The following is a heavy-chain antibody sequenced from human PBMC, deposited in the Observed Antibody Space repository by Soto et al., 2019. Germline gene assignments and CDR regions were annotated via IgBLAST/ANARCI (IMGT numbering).Heavy chain of an antibody. CDR1: GYTFTGYY. Sequence: ASVKVSCKASGYTFTGYYMHWVRQAPGQGLEWMGWINAGNGNTKYSQKFQGRVTITRDTSASTAYMELSSLRSEDTAVYYCASAPGLGYCSSTSCYSHYYYGMDVWGQGTTVTVSS. CDR2: INAGNGNT. J-gene: IGHJ6*02. D-gene: IGHD2-2*01. V-gene: IGHV1-3*01. CDR3: ASAPGLGYCSSTSCYSHYYYGMDV.